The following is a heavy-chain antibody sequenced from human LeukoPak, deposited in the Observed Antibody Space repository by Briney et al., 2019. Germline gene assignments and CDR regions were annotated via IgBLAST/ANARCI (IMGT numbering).Heavy chain of an antibody. Sequence: GGSLRLSCAASGFTFSSYAMSWVRQAPGKGLEWVSVISGSGGDTYYADSVKGRFTISRDNSKNTLFLQMNSLRAEDTAVYYCADHPSMPRGPGYWGQGTLVTVSS. J-gene: IGHJ4*02. V-gene: IGHV3-23*01. D-gene: IGHD3-10*01. CDR1: GFTFSSYA. CDR2: ISGSGGDT. CDR3: ADHPSMPRGPGY.